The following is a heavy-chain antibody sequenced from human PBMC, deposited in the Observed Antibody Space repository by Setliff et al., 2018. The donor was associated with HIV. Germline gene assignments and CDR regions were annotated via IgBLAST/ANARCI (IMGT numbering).Heavy chain of an antibody. D-gene: IGHD4-17*01. CDR3: ARGADGDYRYYMDV. Sequence: EASVKVSCKTSGGTFSSYAVSWVRQAPGQGLEWMGGIFPFFGSANYAQKFQGRVTITADVSTSTIYMELSSLTSEDTAVYYCARGADGDYRYYMDVWGRGTTVTVSS. CDR1: GGTFSSYA. V-gene: IGHV1-69*13. J-gene: IGHJ6*03. CDR2: IFPFFGSA.